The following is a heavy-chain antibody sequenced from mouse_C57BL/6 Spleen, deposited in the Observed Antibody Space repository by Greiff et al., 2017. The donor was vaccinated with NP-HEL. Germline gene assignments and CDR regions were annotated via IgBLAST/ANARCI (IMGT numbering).Heavy chain of an antibody. CDR3: AIGAIYYATFYAMDY. CDR2: IHPSDSDT. CDR1: GYTFTSYW. J-gene: IGHJ4*01. Sequence: QVQLQQPGAELVKPGASVKVSCKASGYTFTSYWMHWVKQRPGQGLEWIGRIHPSDSDTNYNQKFKGKATLTVDKSTSPAYMQLSNLTSEDSTVYYCAIGAIYYATFYAMDYWGQGTSVTVSS. D-gene: IGHD2-1*01. V-gene: IGHV1-74*01.